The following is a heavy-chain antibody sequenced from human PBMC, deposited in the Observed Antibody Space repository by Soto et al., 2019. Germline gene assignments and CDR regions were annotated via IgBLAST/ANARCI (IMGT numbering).Heavy chain of an antibody. D-gene: IGHD2-15*01. J-gene: IGHJ6*02. CDR1: GFTFDDYA. V-gene: IGHV3-9*01. CDR3: AKDISCSGGSRYMTWREDYYYGMDV. Sequence: SGGSLRLSCAASGFTFDDYAMHWVRQAPGKGLEWVSGISWNSGSIGYADSVKGRFTISRDNAKNSLYLQMNSLRAEDTALYYCAKDISCSGGSRYMTWREDYYYGMDVWGQGTTVTVSS. CDR2: ISWNSGSI.